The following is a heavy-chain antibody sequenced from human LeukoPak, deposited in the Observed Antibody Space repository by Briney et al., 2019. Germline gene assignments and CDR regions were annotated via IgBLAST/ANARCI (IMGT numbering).Heavy chain of an antibody. D-gene: IGHD2-15*01. CDR2: IYHSGST. J-gene: IGHJ6*02. V-gene: IGHV4-30-2*01. CDR3: ARGFDCSGGSCYPYYYYGMDV. Sequence: SETLSLTCAVSGGSISSGGYSWSWIRQPPGKGLEWIGYIYHSGSTYYNPSLKSRVTISVDRSKNQFSLKLSSVTAADTAVYYCARGFDCSGGSCYPYYYYGMDVWGQGTTVTVSS. CDR1: GGSISSGGYS.